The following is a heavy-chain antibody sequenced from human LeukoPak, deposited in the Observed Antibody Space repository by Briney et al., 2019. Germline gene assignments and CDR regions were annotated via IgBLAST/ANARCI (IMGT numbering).Heavy chain of an antibody. J-gene: IGHJ5*02. V-gene: IGHV1-2*02. CDR3: ARDKEARTSLEWLLSPWFDP. D-gene: IGHD3-3*01. CDR1: GYTFTGYF. Sequence: ASVKVSCKTSGYTFTGYFLHWVRQAPGQGLEWLGWINPNSGGTKYAQKFQGRVTITRDTSISTAYMELSRLRSDDTAVYYCARDKEARTSLEWLLSPWFDPWGQGTLVTVSS. CDR2: INPNSGGT.